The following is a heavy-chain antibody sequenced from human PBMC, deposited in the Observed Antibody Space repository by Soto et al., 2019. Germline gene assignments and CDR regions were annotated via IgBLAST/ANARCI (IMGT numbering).Heavy chain of an antibody. CDR3: AKNGQWLATPPEA. D-gene: IGHD6-19*01. CDR1: GGSFSGYY. J-gene: IGHJ4*02. CDR2: INHSGST. Sequence: SETLSLTCAVYGGSFSGYYWSWIRQPPGKGLEWIGEINHSGSTNYNPSLKSRVTISVDTSKNKLHLQMNDLRAEDTATYYCAKNGQWLATPPEAWGQGTLVTVSS. V-gene: IGHV4-34*01.